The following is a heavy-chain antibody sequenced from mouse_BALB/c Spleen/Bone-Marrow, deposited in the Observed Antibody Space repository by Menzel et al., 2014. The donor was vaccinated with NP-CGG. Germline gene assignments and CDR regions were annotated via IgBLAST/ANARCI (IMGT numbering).Heavy chain of an antibody. CDR3: ARDYDYDPAWFAY. Sequence: EVHLVESGGGLVKPGGSLKLSCAASGFTFSDYYMYWVRPTPEKRLEWVATISDGGSYTYYPDSVKGRFTISRDNAKNNLYLQMSSLKSEDTAMYYCARDYDYDPAWFAYWGQGTLVTVSA. J-gene: IGHJ3*01. CDR1: GFTFSDYY. CDR2: ISDGGSYT. D-gene: IGHD2-4*01. V-gene: IGHV5-4*02.